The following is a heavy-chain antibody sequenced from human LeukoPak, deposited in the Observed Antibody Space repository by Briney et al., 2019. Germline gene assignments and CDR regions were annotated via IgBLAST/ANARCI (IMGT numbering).Heavy chain of an antibody. CDR3: VRDGGRLNFGNGASFDY. D-gene: IGHD3-10*01. Sequence: GGSLRLSCAASGFTFSTSWMYWVRQAPGKGLVWVSRIKSDGSSTSYADSVKGRFTISRDNAKNTLYLQMNSLRAEDTAMYYCVRDGGRLNFGNGASFDYWGQGTLVTVSS. CDR2: IKSDGSST. J-gene: IGHJ4*02. V-gene: IGHV3-74*01. CDR1: GFTFSTSW.